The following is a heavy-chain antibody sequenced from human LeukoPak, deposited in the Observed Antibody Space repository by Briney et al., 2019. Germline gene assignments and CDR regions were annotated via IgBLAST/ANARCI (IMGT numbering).Heavy chain of an antibody. CDR2: ISSSGSSI. J-gene: IGHJ5*02. D-gene: IGHD6-13*01. V-gene: IGHV3-21*01. CDR1: VFLFSNYN. Sequence: GGCLRLSCAASVFLFSNYNMNWVRKAPGEGLGWGSSISSSGSSIYYAYSVKGRFTISRDNAKNSLFLEMTSLRGEDTAIYYCARAHSSSWPGWYDPWGQGTLVTVSS. CDR3: ARAHSSSWPGWYDP.